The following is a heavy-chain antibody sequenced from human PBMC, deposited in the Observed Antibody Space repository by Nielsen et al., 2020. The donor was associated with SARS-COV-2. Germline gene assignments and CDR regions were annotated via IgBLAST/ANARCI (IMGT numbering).Heavy chain of an antibody. V-gene: IGHV3-21*01. D-gene: IGHD3-22*01. J-gene: IGHJ4*02. CDR2: ISSSSSYI. CDR1: GFTFSSYS. Sequence: GESLKISCAASGFTFSSYSMNWVRQAPGKGLEWVSSISSSSSYIYYADSVKGRFTISRDNAKNSLYLQMNSLRAEDTAVYYCARDLGLDYYDSSGYYPWDYWGQGTLVTVSS. CDR3: ARDLGLDYYDSSGYYPWDY.